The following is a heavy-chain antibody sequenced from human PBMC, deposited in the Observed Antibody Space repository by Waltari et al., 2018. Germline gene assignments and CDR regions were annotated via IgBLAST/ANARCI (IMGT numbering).Heavy chain of an antibody. CDR3: AKPLYTSGWHGYET. J-gene: IGHJ5*02. CDR1: GGSFRDYY. CDR2: INDGGIT. D-gene: IGHD3-22*01. Sequence: QVQLQQWGAGQLKTSETLSLTCAVTGGSFRDYYWAWIRQRPGKGLDGIGVINDGGITNSNPSLKSRVTISVDTSKNQFSLRLTSVTGADTAVYYCAKPLYTSGWHGYETWGPGNLVTVSS. V-gene: IGHV4-34*02.